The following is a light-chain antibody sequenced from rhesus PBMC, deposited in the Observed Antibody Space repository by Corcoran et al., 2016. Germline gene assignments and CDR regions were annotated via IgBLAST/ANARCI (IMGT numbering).Light chain of an antibody. CDR3: QQGNSNPFT. CDR1: QGISSY. Sequence: DIQMSQSPSSLSASVGDRVTITCRASQGISSYLNWYQQKPGKAPKLLIYYANSLASGVPSRFSGSGSGTDFTLTISSLQPEDFATYYCQQGNSNPFTFGPGTKLDTK. J-gene: IGKJ3*01. CDR2: YAN. V-gene: IGKV1-32*02.